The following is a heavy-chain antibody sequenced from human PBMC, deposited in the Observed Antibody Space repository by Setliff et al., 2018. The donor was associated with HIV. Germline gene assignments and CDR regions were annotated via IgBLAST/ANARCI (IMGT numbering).Heavy chain of an antibody. Sequence: SETLSLTCAVYGGSFSGYDWSWIRQPPGKGLEWIGRIFTSGTTNYNPSLKSRISMSLDMSKNQVSLNLRSVTAADTAVYYCAREGLRSSYYYFMDVWGKGTTVTVSS. CDR1: GGSFSGYD. J-gene: IGHJ6*03. CDR3: AREGLRSSYYYFMDV. CDR2: IFTSGTT. D-gene: IGHD3-10*01. V-gene: IGHV4-59*10.